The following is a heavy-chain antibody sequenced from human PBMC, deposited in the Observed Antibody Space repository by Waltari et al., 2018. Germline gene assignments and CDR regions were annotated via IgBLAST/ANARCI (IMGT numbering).Heavy chain of an antibody. CDR3: AREGRVYGDPTLRDY. CDR1: GGSISSGDYY. Sequence: QVQLQESGPGLVKPSQTLSLTCTVSGGSISSGDYYWSWIRQPPGKGLEWIGYIYYSGSTYYNPSLKSRVTISVDTSKNQFSLKLSAVTAADTAVYYCAREGRVYGDPTLRDYWGQGTLVTVSS. CDR2: IYYSGST. V-gene: IGHV4-30-4*08. D-gene: IGHD4-17*01. J-gene: IGHJ4*02.